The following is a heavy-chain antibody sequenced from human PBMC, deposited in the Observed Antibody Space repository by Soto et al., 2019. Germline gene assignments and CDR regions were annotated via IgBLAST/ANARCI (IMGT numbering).Heavy chain of an antibody. D-gene: IGHD2-15*01. Sequence: SETLSLTCPVTGVTISGYYWTWIRQSAGGGLEWIGRIYSSGSTNYNPSLKSRGIRSVDTSKNQFSLKLSSVTAADTAVYYCARDAGGPYDHWGPGIRVTVSS. CDR3: ARDAGGPYDH. CDR1: GVTISGYY. V-gene: IGHV4-4*07. J-gene: IGHJ4*01. CDR2: IYSSGST.